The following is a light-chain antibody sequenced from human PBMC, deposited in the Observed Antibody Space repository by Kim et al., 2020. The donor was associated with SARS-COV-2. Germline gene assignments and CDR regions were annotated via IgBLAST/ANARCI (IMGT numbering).Light chain of an antibody. CDR2: AAS. J-gene: IGKJ4*01. CDR1: QRINTY. Sequence: DIQMTQSPSSLSASIGDRVTITCRASQRINTYLNWYQQKPGKAPKLLIYAASSLQSGVPSRFSGSGSGTDFTLTISSLQPEDFATYYCQQSYSSLLTFGGGTKVEIK. V-gene: IGKV1-39*01. CDR3: QQSYSSLLT.